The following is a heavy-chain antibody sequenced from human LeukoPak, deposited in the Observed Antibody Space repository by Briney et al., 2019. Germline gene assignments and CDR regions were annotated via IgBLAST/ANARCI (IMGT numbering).Heavy chain of an antibody. CDR3: ARGGISTSLDY. V-gene: IGHV4-4*07. J-gene: IGHJ4*02. CDR2: IYGSGST. CDR1: GDSIRNNY. D-gene: IGHD2-2*01. Sequence: PSETLSLTCTVSGDSIRNNYWSWIRQPAGKGLEWIGRIYGSGSTNYNPSLKGRVTMSVDTSQSQFSLRVSSETAADTAVYYRARGGISTSLDYWGQGTLVTVAS.